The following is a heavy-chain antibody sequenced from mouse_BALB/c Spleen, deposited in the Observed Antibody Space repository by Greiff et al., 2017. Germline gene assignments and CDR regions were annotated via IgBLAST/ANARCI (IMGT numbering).Heavy chain of an antibody. Sequence: EVHLVESGAELVKPGASVKLSCTASGFNIKDTYMHWVKQRPEQGLEWIGRIDPANGNTKYDPKFQGKATITADTSSNTAYLQLSSLTSEDTAVYYCARNYRYDGAFDDWGEGTTLTVSS. CDR3: ARNYRYDGAFDD. V-gene: IGHV14-3*02. CDR1: GFNIKDTY. D-gene: IGHD2-14*01. CDR2: IDPANGNT. J-gene: IGHJ2*01.